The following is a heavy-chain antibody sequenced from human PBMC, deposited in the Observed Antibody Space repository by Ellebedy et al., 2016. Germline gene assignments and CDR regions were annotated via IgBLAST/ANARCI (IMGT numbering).Heavy chain of an antibody. CDR3: AKWNGGWYAFEV. CDR2: INPNSGGT. CDR1: GYTFTGYY. Sequence: ASVKVSCKASGYTFTGYYMHWVRQAPGQGLEWMGWINPNSGGTNYAQKFQGRVTMTRDASISTAYMELSSLRSEDTAVYYCAKWNGGWYAFEVWGQGTMVTVSS. D-gene: IGHD6-19*01. J-gene: IGHJ3*01. V-gene: IGHV1-2*02.